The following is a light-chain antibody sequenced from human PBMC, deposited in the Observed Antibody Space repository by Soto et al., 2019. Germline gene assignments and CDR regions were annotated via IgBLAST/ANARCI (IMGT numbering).Light chain of an antibody. CDR2: DAS. V-gene: IGKV1-5*01. J-gene: IGKJ1*01. CDR1: QCISSW. CDR3: QQYNSYSWT. Sequence: DIQMTQPPSTLSASVGDRVTITCRASQCISSWLAWYQQKPQKAPKLLIYDASSLKNGVPSRFSGSGSGTEFTLTISSLQHDDFATYYCQQYNSYSWTFGQGTKVDIK.